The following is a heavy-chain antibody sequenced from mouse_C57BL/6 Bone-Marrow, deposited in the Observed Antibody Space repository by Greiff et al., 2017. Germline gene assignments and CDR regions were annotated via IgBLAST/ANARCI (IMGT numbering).Heavy chain of an antibody. CDR3: ARSRYDYDGAWFAY. J-gene: IGHJ3*01. D-gene: IGHD2-4*01. CDR2: IDPSDSYT. V-gene: IGHV1-69*01. Sequence: VQLQESGAELVMPGASVKLSCKASGYTFTSYWMHWVKQRPGQGLEWIGEIDPSDSYTNYNQKFKGKSTLTVDKSSSTAYMQLSSLTSEDSAVYYCARSRYDYDGAWFAYWGQGTLVTVSA. CDR1: GYTFTSYW.